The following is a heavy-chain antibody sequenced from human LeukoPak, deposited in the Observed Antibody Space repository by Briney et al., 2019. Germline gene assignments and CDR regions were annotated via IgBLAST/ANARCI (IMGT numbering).Heavy chain of an antibody. Sequence: GGSLRFTCAASGFTFTNYWMSWVRQAPGKGLEWVASIKEGGSEKYYVDSVKGRFTISRDNAKNSVYLQMNSLRTEDTAVYYCARGPHWGQGTLVTVSS. CDR3: ARGPH. J-gene: IGHJ4*02. CDR2: IKEGGSEK. CDR1: GFTFTNYW. V-gene: IGHV3-7*01.